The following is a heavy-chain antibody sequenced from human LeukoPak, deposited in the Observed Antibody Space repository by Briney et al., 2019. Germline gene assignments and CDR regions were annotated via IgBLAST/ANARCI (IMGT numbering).Heavy chain of an antibody. CDR2: IYDSGST. J-gene: IGHJ3*02. D-gene: IGHD1/OR15-1a*01. CDR3: ARNKPLDPFDI. Sequence: SQTLSLTCTVSGGSINNYYWSWIRQPPGKGLEWIGHIYDSGSTNYNPSLKSRVTISVDTSKKQFSLKVSSVTAADTAVYYCARNKPLDPFDIWGQGTMVTVSS. V-gene: IGHV4-59*01. CDR1: GGSINNYY.